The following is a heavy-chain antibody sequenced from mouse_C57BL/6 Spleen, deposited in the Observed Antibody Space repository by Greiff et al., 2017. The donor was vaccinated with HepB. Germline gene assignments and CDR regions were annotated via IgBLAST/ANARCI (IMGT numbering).Heavy chain of an antibody. CDR2: IDPEDGDT. J-gene: IGHJ2*01. CDR3: TTRAAQATSPFDY. D-gene: IGHD3-2*02. Sequence: EVQLQQSGAELVRPGASVKLSCTASGFNIKDYYMHWVKQRPEQGLEWIGRIDPEDGDTEYATKVQGKATMTADTSSNTAYLQLSSLTSEDIAVYYCTTRAAQATSPFDYWGQGTTLTVSS. CDR1: GFNIKDYY. V-gene: IGHV14-1*01.